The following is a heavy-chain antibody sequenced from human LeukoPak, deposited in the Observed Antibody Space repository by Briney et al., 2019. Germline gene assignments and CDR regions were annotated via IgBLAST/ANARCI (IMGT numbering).Heavy chain of an antibody. V-gene: IGHV3-15*01. CDR2: IKRKTDGRTT. CDR3: TTDHYYGSGSYAY. Sequence: GGSLRLSCAASGFTLSNAWMSWVRQAPGKGLEWVGRIKRKTDGRTTDYGEGGKDKFTSSRDDSKKRRDLQMDSLKTEDTAVYYCTTDHYYGSGSYAYWGQGTLVTVSS. CDR1: GFTLSNAW. J-gene: IGHJ4*02. D-gene: IGHD3-10*01.